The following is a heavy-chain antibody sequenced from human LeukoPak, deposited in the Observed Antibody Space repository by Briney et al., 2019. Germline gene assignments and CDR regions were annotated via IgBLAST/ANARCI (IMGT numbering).Heavy chain of an antibody. V-gene: IGHV3-11*04. CDR2: ISSSGSTI. CDR1: GFTFSDYY. J-gene: IGHJ6*03. Sequence: PGGSLRLSCAASGFTFSDYYMSWIRQAPGKGLEWVSYISSSGSTIYYADSVKGRFTISRDNAKNSLYLQMNSLRAEDTAVYYCARDCIVVVPAAINGGYYYYYYYMDVWGKRTTVTVSS. D-gene: IGHD2-2*01. CDR3: ARDCIVVVPAAINGGYYYYYYYMDV.